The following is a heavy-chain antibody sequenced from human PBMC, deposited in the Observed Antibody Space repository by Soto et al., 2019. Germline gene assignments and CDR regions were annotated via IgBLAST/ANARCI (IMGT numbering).Heavy chain of an antibody. CDR3: AREKAVAGTTFDY. CDR1: GFSLSSYW. J-gene: IGHJ4*02. Sequence: EVQLVESGGGSVQPGGSLRLSCAVSGFSLSSYWMHWLRQAPGKGLVWVSRIQSDGSSTNYADSVKGRFTISRDNAKNTLYLQMDSLRVEDTAIYYCAREKAVAGTTFDYWGLGTLVTVSS. V-gene: IGHV3-74*01. CDR2: IQSDGSST. D-gene: IGHD6-19*01.